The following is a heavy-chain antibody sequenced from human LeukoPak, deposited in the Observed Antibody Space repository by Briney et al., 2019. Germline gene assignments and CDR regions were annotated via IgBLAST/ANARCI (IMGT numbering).Heavy chain of an antibody. CDR3: ARDFSSWVPGY. CDR2: IWYDGSQE. D-gene: IGHD6-13*01. J-gene: IGHJ4*02. CDR1: GFNFSTYG. Sequence: SGRSLRLSCGASGFNFSTYGMHWVRQAPGKGLEWVLVIWYDGSQEYYADSVKGRFSVSRDNSKNTVYLHMNSLRVEDTAVYHCARDFSSWVPGYWGQGTLVTVSS. V-gene: IGHV3-33*01.